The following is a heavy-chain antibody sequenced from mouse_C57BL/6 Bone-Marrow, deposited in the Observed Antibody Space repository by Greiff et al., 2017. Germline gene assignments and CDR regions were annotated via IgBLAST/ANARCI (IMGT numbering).Heavy chain of an antibody. D-gene: IGHD1-1*01. J-gene: IGHJ4*01. CDR2: IDPENGDT. V-gene: IGHV14-4*01. CDR3: TPIGSREDAMDY. CDR1: GFNIKDDY. Sequence: EVKLMESGAELVRPGASVKLSCTASGFNIKDDYMHWVKQRPEQGLEWIGWIDPENGDTEYASKFQGKATITADTSSNTAYLQLSSLTSEDTAVYYCTPIGSREDAMDYWGQGTSVTVSS.